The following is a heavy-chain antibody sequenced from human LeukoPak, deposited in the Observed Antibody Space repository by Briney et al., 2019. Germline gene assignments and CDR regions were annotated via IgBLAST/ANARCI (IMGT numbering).Heavy chain of an antibody. J-gene: IGHJ4*02. D-gene: IGHD5-24*01. CDR3: ARERNGYNLNDY. V-gene: IGHV1-46*01. CDR1: GYTFTSYY. Sequence: GASVKVSCKAPGYTFTSYYMHWVRQAPGQGLEWMGIINPSGGSTSYAQKFQGGVTMTRDTSTSTVYMELSSLRSEDTAVYYCARERNGYNLNDYWGQGTLVTVSS. CDR2: INPSGGST.